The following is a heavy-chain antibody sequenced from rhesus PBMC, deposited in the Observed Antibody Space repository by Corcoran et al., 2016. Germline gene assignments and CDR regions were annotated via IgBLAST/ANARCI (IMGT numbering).Heavy chain of an antibody. V-gene: IGHV4-173*01. Sequence: QLQLQESGPGLVKPSETLSLTCAVSGGSISSNYWSWIRQPPGKGMEWIGRISGSCGSTDYNPPLQSRVTISTDTSKKQFSLKMSSVTAADTAVYYCARGRGNYNFWTALPFDYWGQGVLVTVSS. CDR3: ARGRGNYNFWTALPFDY. D-gene: IGHD3-3*01. CDR1: GGSISSNY. J-gene: IGHJ4*01. CDR2: ISGSCGST.